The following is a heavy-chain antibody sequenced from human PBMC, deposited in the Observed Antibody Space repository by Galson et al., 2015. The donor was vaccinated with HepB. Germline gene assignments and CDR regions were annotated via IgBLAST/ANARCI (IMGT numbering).Heavy chain of an antibody. Sequence: SLRLSCAASGFTFSSYGMHWVRQAPGKGLEWVAVISYDGSNKYYADSVKGRFTISRDNSKNTLYQQMNSLRAEDTAVYYCARDGYCSSTSCYLVDYWGQGTLVTVSS. D-gene: IGHD2-2*01. CDR1: GFTFSSYG. J-gene: IGHJ4*02. CDR2: ISYDGSNK. CDR3: ARDGYCSSTSCYLVDY. V-gene: IGHV3-30*03.